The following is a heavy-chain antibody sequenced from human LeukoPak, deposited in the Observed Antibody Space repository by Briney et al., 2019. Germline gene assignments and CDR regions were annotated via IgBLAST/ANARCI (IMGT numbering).Heavy chain of an antibody. CDR3: ARVAGIQLWGEVGDY. CDR2: IYYSGST. J-gene: IGHJ4*02. CDR1: GGSISSYY. V-gene: IGHV4-59*08. Sequence: SETLSLTCTVSGGSISSYYWTWLRQPPGKGLEWIGYIYYSGSTNYNPSLKSRVTISVDTSKNQFSLKLTSVTAADTAVYYCARVAGIQLWGEVGDYWGQGTLVTVSS. D-gene: IGHD5-18*01.